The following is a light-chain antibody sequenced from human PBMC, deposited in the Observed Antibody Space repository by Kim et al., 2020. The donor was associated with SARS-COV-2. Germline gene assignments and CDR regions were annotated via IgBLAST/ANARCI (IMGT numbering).Light chain of an antibody. CDR2: GKN. J-gene: IGLJ2*01. Sequence: SGALGKTVRITCQGDSLRSYYASWYQQRPGQAPVLVIYGKNTRPSGIPDRFSGSSSGNTASLTITGAQAEDEADYYCNSRDSSGVVFGGGTQLTVL. CDR3: NSRDSSGVV. V-gene: IGLV3-19*01. CDR1: SLRSYY.